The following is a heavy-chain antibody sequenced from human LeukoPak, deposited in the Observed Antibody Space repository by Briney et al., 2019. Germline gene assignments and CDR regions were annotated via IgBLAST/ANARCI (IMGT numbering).Heavy chain of an antibody. CDR3: ARAVAAAGSINFDY. V-gene: IGHV3-11*01. D-gene: IGHD6-13*01. J-gene: IGHJ4*02. Sequence: GGSLSLSCAASGFTFSDYYMSWIRQAPGKGQEWVSYICSSGSTIYYADSVKGRFTISRDNAKNSLYLQMNSLRAEDTAVYYCARAVAAAGSINFDYWGQGTLVTVSS. CDR2: ICSSGSTI. CDR1: GFTFSDYY.